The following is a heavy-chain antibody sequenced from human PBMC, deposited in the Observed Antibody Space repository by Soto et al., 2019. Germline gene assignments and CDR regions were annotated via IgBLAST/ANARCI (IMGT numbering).Heavy chain of an antibody. CDR2: INAGYGNT. D-gene: IGHD7-27*01. Sequence: GASVKVSCKASGYTFSSYAMHSVRQAPGQRLEWMGWINAGYGNTKSSQKFQDRVTISRDTSASTAYMELTSLRSEDTAVYYCARDTGDGTFDFWGQGTLVTVSS. V-gene: IGHV1-3*01. J-gene: IGHJ4*02. CDR1: GYTFSSYA. CDR3: ARDTGDGTFDF.